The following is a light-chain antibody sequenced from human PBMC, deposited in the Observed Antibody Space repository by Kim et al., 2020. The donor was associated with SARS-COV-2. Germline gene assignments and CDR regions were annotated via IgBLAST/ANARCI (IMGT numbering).Light chain of an antibody. CDR2: AAS. Sequence: ASVGDRVTMTCRASQDIKNNLVWFQQKPGTAPRSLIYAASSLQSGVPSKFSGSGSGTDFTLTISSLQPEDFATYFCQQYQSYPVTFGQGTRLEIK. CDR1: QDIKNN. V-gene: IGKV1-16*02. J-gene: IGKJ5*01. CDR3: QQYQSYPVT.